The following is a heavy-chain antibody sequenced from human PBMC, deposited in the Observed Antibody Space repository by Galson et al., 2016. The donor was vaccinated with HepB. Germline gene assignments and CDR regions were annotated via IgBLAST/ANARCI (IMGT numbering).Heavy chain of an antibody. V-gene: IGHV2-5*02. D-gene: IGHD3-10*01. Sequence: PALVKPTQTLTLTCTFSGFSLSTSAVGVGWIRQPPGKALEWLALIYWDDDKRHSPPLKSRPPITKDTSKNQVVLPVTNMDPVDTATHYCAHRPQGGSGNFDYLGQGTLVTVSS. CDR2: IYWDDDK. CDR1: GFSLSTSAVG. CDR3: AHRPQGGSGNFDY. J-gene: IGHJ4*02.